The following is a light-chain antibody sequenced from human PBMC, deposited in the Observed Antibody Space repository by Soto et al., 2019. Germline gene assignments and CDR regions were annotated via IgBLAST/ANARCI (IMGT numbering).Light chain of an antibody. J-gene: IGLJ1*01. CDR1: SSDIGGYDS. V-gene: IGLV2-8*01. Sequence: QSALTQSPSASGSPGQSVTISCTGTSSDIGGYDSVSWYQQHPGKAPKVMIYDVSKRPSGVPDRFSGSKSGNTASLTASALQAEDEADYYCSSYTDRNNLVFGTGTKVTVL. CDR2: DVS. CDR3: SSYTDRNNLV.